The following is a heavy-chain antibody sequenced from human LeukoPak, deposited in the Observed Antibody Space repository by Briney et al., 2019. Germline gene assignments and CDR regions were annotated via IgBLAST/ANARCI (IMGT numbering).Heavy chain of an antibody. D-gene: IGHD6-13*01. CDR2: MAPDGSYQ. Sequence: GGSLRLSCVVSGFTFSDYTMQWVRQAPGKGLEWVALMAPDGSYQYYADSLKGRFTISRDNFKNTLYLQMNSLRVEDTAVYYCARGSRGRSWYGAHWGQGTLLSVSS. CDR1: GFTFSDYT. J-gene: IGHJ4*02. CDR3: ARGSRGRSWYGAH. V-gene: IGHV3-30*01.